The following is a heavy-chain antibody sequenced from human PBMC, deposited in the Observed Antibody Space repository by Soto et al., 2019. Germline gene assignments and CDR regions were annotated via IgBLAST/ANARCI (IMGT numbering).Heavy chain of an antibody. D-gene: IGHD6-19*01. Sequence: PSQTLSLTCAISGDSVSSNSAAWNWIRQSPARGLQWLGRTYYRSKWYNDYAVSVKSRITINPDTSKNQFSLQLNSVTPEDTAVYYCARVRSWLIPSEDYYYGMDVWGQGTTVTVSS. J-gene: IGHJ6*02. V-gene: IGHV6-1*01. CDR1: GDSVSSNSAA. CDR2: TYYRSKWYN. CDR3: ARVRSWLIPSEDYYYGMDV.